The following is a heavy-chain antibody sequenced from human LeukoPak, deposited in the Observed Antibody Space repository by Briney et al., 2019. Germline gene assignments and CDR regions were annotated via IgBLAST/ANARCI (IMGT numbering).Heavy chain of an antibody. V-gene: IGHV4-39*01. CDR3: ARRVYDFWSGYPFDY. Sequence: SETLSLTCTVSGGSISSSSYYWGWIRQPPGEGLEWIGSIYYSGSTYYNPSLKSRVTISVDTSKNQFSLKLSSVTATDTAVYYCARRVYDFWSGYPFDYWGQGTLVTVSS. J-gene: IGHJ4*02. CDR2: IYYSGST. CDR1: GGSISSSSYY. D-gene: IGHD3-3*01.